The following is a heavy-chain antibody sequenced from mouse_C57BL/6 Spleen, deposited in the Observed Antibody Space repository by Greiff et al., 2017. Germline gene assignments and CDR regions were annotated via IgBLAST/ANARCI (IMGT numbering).Heavy chain of an antibody. Sequence: VQLQQSGPELVKPGASVKISCKASGYAFSSSWMNWVKQRPGQGLEWIGRIYPGDGDTTYNGKFKGKATLTADKSSSTAYMKLSSLTSEDSAVYYCARDYGSSYGFAYWGQGTLVTVSA. V-gene: IGHV1-82*01. J-gene: IGHJ3*01. CDR1: GYAFSSSW. D-gene: IGHD1-1*01. CDR3: ARDYGSSYGFAY. CDR2: IYPGDGDT.